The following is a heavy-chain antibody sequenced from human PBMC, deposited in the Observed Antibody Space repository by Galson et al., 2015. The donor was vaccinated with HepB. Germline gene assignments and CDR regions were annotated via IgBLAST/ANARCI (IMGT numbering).Heavy chain of an antibody. CDR1: GFTFSSNW. V-gene: IGHV3-74*01. Sequence: SLRLSCAASGFTFSSNWMQWVRQAPGKGLEWVSRINSDVSTTSYTDSVKGRFTISRDNAKNTLYLQMNSLSAEDTAVYYCGNWGSSWGQGTLVTVSS. D-gene: IGHD7-27*01. CDR2: INSDVSTT. J-gene: IGHJ5*02. CDR3: GNWGSS.